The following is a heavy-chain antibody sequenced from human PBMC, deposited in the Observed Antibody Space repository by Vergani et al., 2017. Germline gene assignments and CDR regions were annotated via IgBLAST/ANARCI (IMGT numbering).Heavy chain of an antibody. CDR1: GFTFSSYA. D-gene: IGHD3-22*01. CDR2: IGGSGGST. J-gene: IGHJ3*02. Sequence: EVQLLESGGGLVQPGGSLRLSCAASGFTFSSYAMSWVRQAPGKGLEWVSAIGGSGGSTYYADSVKARFTISRDNSKNTLYLQMNSRRAEDTAVYYCAKEGYYDSSGYYSTNAFDIWGQGTMVTVSS. CDR3: AKEGYYDSSGYYSTNAFDI. V-gene: IGHV3-23*01.